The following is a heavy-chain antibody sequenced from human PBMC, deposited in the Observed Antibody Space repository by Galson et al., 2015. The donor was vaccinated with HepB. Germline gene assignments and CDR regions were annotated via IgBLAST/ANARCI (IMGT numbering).Heavy chain of an antibody. V-gene: IGHV3-30*18. CDR1: GFTFSNYG. J-gene: IGHJ4*02. Sequence: SLRLSCAASGFTFSNYGMHWVRQAPGKGLEWVAVISYDGSNKYYADSVKGRFTISRDNSKNTLYLQMNSLRAEDTAVYYCAKDHYDFLTGYYHFDYWGQGTLVTVSS. CDR3: AKDHYDFLTGYYHFDY. CDR2: ISYDGSNK. D-gene: IGHD3-9*01.